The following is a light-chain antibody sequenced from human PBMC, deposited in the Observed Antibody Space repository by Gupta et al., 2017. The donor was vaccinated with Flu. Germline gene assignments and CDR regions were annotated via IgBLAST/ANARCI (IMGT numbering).Light chain of an antibody. CDR2: GAS. Sequence: DIVLTQSPDTLSLSPGERATLSCRASQRVSSTYIAWYQQKPGQAPRLLISGASTRATGIPDRFRGSGSGTDFTFTISRLEPEDFAVYYCQQYASSPPYSFGQGTKLEIK. J-gene: IGKJ2*03. CDR3: QQYASSPPYS. CDR1: QRVSSTY. V-gene: IGKV3-20*01.